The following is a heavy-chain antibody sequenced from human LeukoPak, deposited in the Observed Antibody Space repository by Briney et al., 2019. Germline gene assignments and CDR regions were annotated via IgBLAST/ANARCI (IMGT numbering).Heavy chain of an antibody. V-gene: IGHV4-39*01. CDR2: IYYSGST. CDR3: ARVYSSEYYFDY. D-gene: IGHD6-19*01. Sequence: SETLSLTCSVSGGSISSSSYYWGWIRQPPGKGLEWIGSIYYSGSTYYNPSLKSRVTISVDTPKNQFSLKLSSVTAADTAVYYCARVYSSEYYFDYWGQGTLVTVSS. J-gene: IGHJ4*02. CDR1: GGSISSSSYY.